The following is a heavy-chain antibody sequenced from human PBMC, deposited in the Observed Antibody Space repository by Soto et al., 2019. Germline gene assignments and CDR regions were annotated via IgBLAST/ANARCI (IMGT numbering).Heavy chain of an antibody. CDR1: GGSISSGGYY. CDR3: ARGSSGYYYEYAFDI. V-gene: IGHV4-31*02. CDR2: IYYSGST. J-gene: IGHJ3*02. D-gene: IGHD3-22*01. Sequence: SETLSRTCTVSGGSISSGGYYWSWIRQHPGKGLEWIGYIYYSGSTYYNPSLKSRVTISVDTSKNQFSLKLSSVTAADTAVYYCARGSSGYYYEYAFDIWGQGTMVTVSS.